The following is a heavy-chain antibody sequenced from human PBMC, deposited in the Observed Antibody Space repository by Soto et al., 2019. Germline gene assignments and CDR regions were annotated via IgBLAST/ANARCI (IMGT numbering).Heavy chain of an antibody. V-gene: IGHV3-30-3*01. J-gene: IGHJ6*02. CDR2: ISYDGSNK. D-gene: IGHD6-6*01. CDR1: GFTFSSYA. Sequence: GGSLRLSCAASGFTFSSYAMHWVRQAPGKGLEWVAVISYDGSNKYYADSVKGRFTISRDNSKNTLYLQMNSLRAEDTAVYYCARDLQAARLLFWYYYGMDVWGQGTTVTVSS. CDR3: ARDLQAARLLFWYYYGMDV.